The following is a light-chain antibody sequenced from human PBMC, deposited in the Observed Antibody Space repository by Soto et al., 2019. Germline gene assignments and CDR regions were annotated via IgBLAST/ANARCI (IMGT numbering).Light chain of an antibody. CDR3: HQYFTFPWT. Sequence: DIVLTQSPASLAVSPGERATINCESSQSVMYSNNKNYISWFQQKPGQSPQLLIFWASMRESGVPDRFSGSGSGTNFTLTISGLQAEDVAIYYCHQYFTFPWTFGQGTKVDIK. V-gene: IGKV4-1*01. CDR1: QSVMYSNNKNY. J-gene: IGKJ1*01. CDR2: WAS.